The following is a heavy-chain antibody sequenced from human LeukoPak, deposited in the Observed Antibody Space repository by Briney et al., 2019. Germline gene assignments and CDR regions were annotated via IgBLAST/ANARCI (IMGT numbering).Heavy chain of an antibody. CDR1: GFTFSDYY. V-gene: IGHV3-11*01. J-gene: IGHJ6*02. CDR2: ISTSGNIL. D-gene: IGHD3-9*01. Sequence: PGGSLRLSCAASGFTFSDYYMSWIRQAPGKGLEWISYISTSGNILYYADFVKGRFTISRDNAKDSLYLQMNSLRAEDTAVYSCARTSNYDILTGYYPGGGYYYYYAMDVWGQGTTVTVSS. CDR3: ARTSNYDILTGYYPGGGYYYYYAMDV.